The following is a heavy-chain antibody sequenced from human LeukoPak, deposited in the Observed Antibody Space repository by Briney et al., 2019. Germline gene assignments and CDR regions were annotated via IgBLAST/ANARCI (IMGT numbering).Heavy chain of an antibody. Sequence: SETLSLTCTVSGGSISSYYWSWIRQPAGKGLEWIGRIYTSGSTNYNPSLKSRVTMSVDTSKNQFSLKLSSVTAADTAVYYCARGSIQEYSGYDGDAFDIWSQGTMVTVSS. CDR2: IYTSGST. J-gene: IGHJ3*02. CDR3: ARGSIQEYSGYDGDAFDI. CDR1: GGSISSYY. V-gene: IGHV4-4*07. D-gene: IGHD5-12*01.